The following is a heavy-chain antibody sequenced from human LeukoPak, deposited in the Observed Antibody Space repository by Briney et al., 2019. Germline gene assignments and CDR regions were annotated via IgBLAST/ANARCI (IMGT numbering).Heavy chain of an antibody. CDR3: ARGSPPRVYYDRSGYYSYYFDY. CDR2: IYSGGST. Sequence: GGSLRLSCAASGFTVSSNYMSWVRQAPGKGLEWVSVIYSGGSTYYADSVKDRFTISRDNSKNTLYLQMNSLRAEDTAVYYCARGSPPRVYYDRSGYYSYYFDYWSQGTLVTVSS. V-gene: IGHV3-53*01. J-gene: IGHJ4*02. D-gene: IGHD3-22*01. CDR1: GFTVSSNY.